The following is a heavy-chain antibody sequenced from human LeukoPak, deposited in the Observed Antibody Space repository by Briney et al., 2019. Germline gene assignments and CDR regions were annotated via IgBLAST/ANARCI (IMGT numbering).Heavy chain of an antibody. CDR3: AKGYTLFWGSDSGSYYPFDY. V-gene: IGHV3-23*01. J-gene: IGHJ4*02. Sequence: GGTLRLSCAASGFTFSNIAMTWVRQAPGKGLEWVSSISGSAGSAYYADSVRGRFSISRDNSKNTLYLQMNSLRAEDTAVYYCAKGYTLFWGSDSGSYYPFDYWGQGTLVTVSS. CDR2: ISGSAGSA. D-gene: IGHD1-26*01. CDR1: GFTFSNIA.